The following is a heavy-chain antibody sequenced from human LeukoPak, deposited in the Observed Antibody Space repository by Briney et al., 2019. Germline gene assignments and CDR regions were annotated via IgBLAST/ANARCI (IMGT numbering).Heavy chain of an antibody. Sequence: TSETLSLTCTVSGGSISSGGYYWRWIRRHPGKGLEWIGYIYYSGSTYYNPSLKSRVTISVDTPKNQFSLKLSSVTAADTAVYYCARRKDGYKLDYAFDIWGQGTMVTVSS. V-gene: IGHV4-31*03. CDR1: GGSISSGGYY. CDR3: ARRKDGYKLDYAFDI. J-gene: IGHJ3*02. D-gene: IGHD5-24*01. CDR2: IYYSGST.